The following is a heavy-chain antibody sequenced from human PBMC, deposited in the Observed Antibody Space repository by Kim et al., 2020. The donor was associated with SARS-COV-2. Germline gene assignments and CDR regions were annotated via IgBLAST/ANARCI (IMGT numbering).Heavy chain of an antibody. CDR1: GGSFSGYY. Sequence: SETLSLTCAVYGGSFSGYYWSWIRQPPGKGLEWIGEINHSGSTNYNPSLKSRVTISVDTSKNQFSLKLSSVTAADTAVYYCARGRGSSGWYYSRYFDLWGRGTLVTVSS. D-gene: IGHD6-19*01. V-gene: IGHV4-34*01. J-gene: IGHJ2*01. CDR3: ARGRGSSGWYYSRYFDL. CDR2: INHSGST.